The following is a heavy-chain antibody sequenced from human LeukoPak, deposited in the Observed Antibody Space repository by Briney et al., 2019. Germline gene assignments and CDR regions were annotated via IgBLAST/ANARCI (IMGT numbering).Heavy chain of an antibody. CDR3: ARDGRGYLQDLDY. CDR1: GFTFSSYG. Sequence: PGGSLRLSCAASGFTFSSYGMSWVRQAPGKGLEWVSAISGSGGSTYYADSVKGRFTISRDNAKNSLYLQMNSLRAADTAVYYCARDGRGYLQDLDYWGQGILVSVSS. V-gene: IGHV3-23*01. D-gene: IGHD3-3*01. CDR2: ISGSGGST. J-gene: IGHJ4*02.